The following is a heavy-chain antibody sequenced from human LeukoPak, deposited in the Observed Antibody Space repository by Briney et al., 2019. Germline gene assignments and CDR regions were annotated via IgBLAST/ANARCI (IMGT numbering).Heavy chain of an antibody. CDR3: AKDYFGSIAY. D-gene: IGHD1-26*01. J-gene: IGHJ4*02. CDR2: VTSDGSET. Sequence: GGSLRLSCAASGFPFSVSWMHWVRQVPGEGLVWVSRVTSDGSETSYAEFVQGRFTISRDNAKNTVWLQMNSLSAEDTAVYYCAKDYFGSIAYWGQGILVTVSS. V-gene: IGHV3-74*01. CDR1: GFPFSVSW.